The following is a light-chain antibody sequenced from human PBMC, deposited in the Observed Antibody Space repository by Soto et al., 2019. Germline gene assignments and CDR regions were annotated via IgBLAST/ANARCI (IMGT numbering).Light chain of an antibody. J-gene: IGKJ1*01. CDR3: QQYNSYQCT. Sequence: DIQMTQSPSSLSASVGDRVTITCRGNQAISSWVAWYQQKPGKAPNLLIYDASNLESGVPSRFSGSGSGTEFTLTIGRLEPDDFATYYCQQYNSYQCTFGQGTKVDIK. V-gene: IGKV1-5*01. CDR2: DAS. CDR1: QAISSW.